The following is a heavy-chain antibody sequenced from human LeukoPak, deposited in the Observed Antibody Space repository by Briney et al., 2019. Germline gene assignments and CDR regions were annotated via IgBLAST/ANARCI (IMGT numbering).Heavy chain of an antibody. Sequence: GGSLRLSCAASGFTFSSYAMSWVRQAPGKGLEWVSAISGSGGSTYYADSVKGRFTISRDNSKNTLYLQMNSLRAEDTAVYYCAKDPLYYDSSGYYPSWYFDYWGQGTLVTVSS. CDR3: AKDPLYYDSSGYYPSWYFDY. D-gene: IGHD3-22*01. CDR2: ISGSGGST. V-gene: IGHV3-23*01. CDR1: GFTFSSYA. J-gene: IGHJ4*02.